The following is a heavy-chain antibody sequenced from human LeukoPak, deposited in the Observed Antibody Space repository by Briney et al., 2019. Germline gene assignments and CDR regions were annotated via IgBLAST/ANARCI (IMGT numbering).Heavy chain of an antibody. CDR1: GFTFDDYG. V-gene: IGHV3-20*04. CDR3: AREIFNGFDI. CDR2: LNWHGGST. Sequence: PGGSLRLSCAASGFTFDDYGMSWVRQAPGKGLEWVSGLNWHGGSTGYTDSVKGRFTISRDNAKNTLFLQMNSLRAEDTAVYYCAREIFNGFDIWGQGTMVTVSS. J-gene: IGHJ3*02.